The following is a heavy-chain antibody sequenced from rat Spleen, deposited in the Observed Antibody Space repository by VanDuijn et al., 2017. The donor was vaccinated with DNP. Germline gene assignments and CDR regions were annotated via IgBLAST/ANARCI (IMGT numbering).Heavy chain of an antibody. CDR2: INTVGGTT. D-gene: IGHD1-6*01. CDR1: GFSFSNFA. J-gene: IGHJ2*01. V-gene: IGHV5-25*01. Sequence: EVRLMESGGGLVQPGRSLKLSCAASGFSFSNFAMAWVRQAPTKGLEWVASINTVGGTTYYRVSVKGRFTIYRENAKRTLYLSLDGLRSEDRATYYWAAPSHYGYQGDSRGQGVLVTVSS. CDR3: AAPSHYGYQGDS.